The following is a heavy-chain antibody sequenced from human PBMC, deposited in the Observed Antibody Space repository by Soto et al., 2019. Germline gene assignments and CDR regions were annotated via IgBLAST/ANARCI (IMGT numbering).Heavy chain of an antibody. V-gene: IGHV5-10-1*03. D-gene: IGHD1-1*01. Sequence: EVQLVQSGAEMKKPGESLTISCRGSGYKFIGYWISWVRQMPGKGLGWVGRIDPSDSYTTYSPSFEGHVTISVDKSINTAYLQWRSLQASDTAKYYCVRHGNGTPFYFDFWGRGTLVPVSS. J-gene: IGHJ4*02. CDR1: GYKFIGYW. CDR2: IDPSDSYT. CDR3: VRHGNGTPFYFDF.